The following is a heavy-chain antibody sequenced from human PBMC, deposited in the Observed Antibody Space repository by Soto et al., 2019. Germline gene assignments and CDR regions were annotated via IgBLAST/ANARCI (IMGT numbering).Heavy chain of an antibody. CDR1: GFTFSSYA. J-gene: IGHJ3*02. CDR3: AKDDFPSVVPISNGDFDI. D-gene: IGHD4-17*01. V-gene: IGHV3-30-3*01. Sequence: GGSLRLSCAASGFTFSSYAMHWVRQAPGKGLEWVAVISYDGSNKYYADSVKGRFTISRDNSKNTLYLQMNSLRAEDTAVYYCAKDDFPSVVPISNGDFDIWGQGTMVTVSS. CDR2: ISYDGSNK.